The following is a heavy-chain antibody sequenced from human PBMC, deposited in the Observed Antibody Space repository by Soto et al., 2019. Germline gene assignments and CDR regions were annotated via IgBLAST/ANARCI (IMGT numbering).Heavy chain of an antibody. Sequence: ASVKVSCKASGYTFTSYAMHWVRQAPGQRLEWMGWINAGNGNTKYSQKFQGRVTITRDTSASTAYMELSSLRSEDTAVYYCARVVELGYYYYMDVWGKGTTVTVSS. CDR3: ARVVELGYYYYMDV. J-gene: IGHJ6*03. D-gene: IGHD1-7*01. CDR2: INAGNGNT. CDR1: GYTFTSYA. V-gene: IGHV1-3*01.